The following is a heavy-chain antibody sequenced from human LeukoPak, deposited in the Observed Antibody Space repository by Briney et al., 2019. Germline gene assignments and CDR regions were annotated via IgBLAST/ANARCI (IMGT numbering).Heavy chain of an antibody. Sequence: GGSLRLSCAASGFIVSSIYMSWVRQAPGKGREWVSVIYSGGGTDYAESVKGRFTISRDTSKNTLYLQMNRLRAEDMAVYCCARPAVTSASYPIWGQGTLVTVSS. D-gene: IGHD4-11*01. V-gene: IGHV3-53*01. CDR2: IYSGGGT. J-gene: IGHJ1*01. CDR1: GFIVSSIY. CDR3: ARPAVTSASYPI.